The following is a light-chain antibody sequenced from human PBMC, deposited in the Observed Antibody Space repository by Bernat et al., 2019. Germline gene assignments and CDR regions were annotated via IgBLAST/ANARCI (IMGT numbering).Light chain of an antibody. V-gene: IGLV2-11*01. J-gene: IGLJ3*02. CDR3: CSYAGSYTWV. CDR2: DVR. CDR1: SSDVGGYNY. Sequence: QSALTQPRSVSGSPGQSVTIPCTGTSSDVGGYNYVSWYQQHPGKAPKLMIYDVRKRPSGVPDRFSGSKSGNTASLTISGLQAEDEADYYCCSYAGSYTWVFGGGTKRTVL.